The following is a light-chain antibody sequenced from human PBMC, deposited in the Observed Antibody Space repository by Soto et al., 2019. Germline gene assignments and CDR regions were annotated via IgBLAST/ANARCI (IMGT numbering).Light chain of an antibody. Sequence: EIVLTQSPGTLSLSPGERATLSCRASQSVSSKYLAWYQQKPGQAPRVLIYGTSIRASGVPERFRGGGSGTDFTLTISSLQLEDLATYYCQQSFTIPKTFGQGTKV. J-gene: IGKJ2*01. CDR3: QQSFTIPKT. V-gene: IGKV3-20*01. CDR1: QSVSSKY. CDR2: GTS.